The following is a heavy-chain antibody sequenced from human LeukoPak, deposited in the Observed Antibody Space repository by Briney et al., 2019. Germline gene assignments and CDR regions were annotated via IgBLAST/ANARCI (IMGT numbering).Heavy chain of an antibody. D-gene: IGHD3-10*01. V-gene: IGHV1-69*04. Sequence: SVKVSCKASGGIFSSYAISWVRQAPGQGLEWMGRIIPILGIANYAQKFQGRVTITADKSTSTAYMELSSLRSEDTAVYYCAIPLYGSGSYRSSDLDWFDPWGQGTLVTVSS. J-gene: IGHJ5*02. CDR1: GGIFSSYA. CDR3: AIPLYGSGSYRSSDLDWFDP. CDR2: IIPILGIA.